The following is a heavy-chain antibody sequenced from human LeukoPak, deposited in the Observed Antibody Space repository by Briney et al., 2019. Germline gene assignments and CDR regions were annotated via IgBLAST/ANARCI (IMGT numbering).Heavy chain of an antibody. CDR2: ISAYNGNT. CDR1: GYTFTSYG. J-gene: IGHJ5*02. D-gene: IGHD2-2*01. V-gene: IGHV1-18*01. Sequence: GASVNVSCKASGYTFTSYGISWVRQAPGQGLEWMGWISAYNGNTNYAQKLQGRVTMTTDTSTSTAYMELRSLRSDDTAVYHCARPLHSYCSSTSCSTFDPWGQGTLVTVSS. CDR3: ARPLHSYCSSTSCSTFDP.